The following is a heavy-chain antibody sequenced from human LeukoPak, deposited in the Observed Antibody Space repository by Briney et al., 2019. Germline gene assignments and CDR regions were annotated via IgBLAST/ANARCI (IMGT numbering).Heavy chain of an antibody. D-gene: IGHD1-26*01. J-gene: IGHJ4*02. CDR3: ARGSGSYYPYGNY. V-gene: IGHV3-21*01. CDR1: GFTFSSYS. Sequence: PGGSLRLSCAASGFTFSSYSMNWVRQAPGKGLEWVSSISSSSSYIYYADSVKGRFTISRDNAENSLYLQMNSLRAEDTAVYYCARGSGSYYPYGNYWGQGTLVTVSS. CDR2: ISSSSSYI.